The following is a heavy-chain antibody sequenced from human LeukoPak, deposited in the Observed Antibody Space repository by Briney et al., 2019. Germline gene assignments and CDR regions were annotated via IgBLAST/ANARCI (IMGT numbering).Heavy chain of an antibody. V-gene: IGHV3-23*01. Sequence: GGSLRLSCAASGFTFSAYAMSWVRQAPGKGLDWVSTISGSGATTYYADSVQGRFTISRDNSKNTLYLQMNSLRAEDTAIYYCAKDRLDLSSDYWGQGTLVTVSS. D-gene: IGHD3-16*02. CDR2: ISGSGATT. J-gene: IGHJ4*02. CDR3: AKDRLDLSSDY. CDR1: GFTFSAYA.